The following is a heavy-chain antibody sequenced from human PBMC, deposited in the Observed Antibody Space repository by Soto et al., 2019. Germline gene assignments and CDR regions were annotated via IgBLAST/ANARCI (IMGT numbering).Heavy chain of an antibody. Sequence: QVQLVESGGGVVQPGRSLRLSCAACGFTFSSYGMHWVRQAPGKGLEWVAVISYDGSNKYYADSVKGRFTISRDNSKNTLYLQMNSLRAEDTAVYYCAKNKVATIPMIANYYGMDVWGQGTTVTVSS. CDR1: GFTFSSYG. CDR2: ISYDGSNK. V-gene: IGHV3-30*18. D-gene: IGHD5-12*01. J-gene: IGHJ6*02. CDR3: AKNKVATIPMIANYYGMDV.